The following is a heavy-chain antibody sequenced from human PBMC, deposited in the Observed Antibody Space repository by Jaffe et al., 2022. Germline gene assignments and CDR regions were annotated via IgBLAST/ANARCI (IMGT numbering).Heavy chain of an antibody. V-gene: IGHV2-5*01. CDR3: AHGKRPLALRFLEWLCPDY. Sequence: QITLKESGPTLVKPTQTLTLTCTFSGFSLSTIGVGVGWIRQPPGKALEWLALIYWNDDKHYSPSLKSRLIITKDTSKSQVVLTMTNMDPVDTATYYCAHGKRPLALRFLEWLCPDYWGQGTLVTVSS. CDR2: IYWNDDK. J-gene: IGHJ4*02. D-gene: IGHD3-3*01. CDR1: GFSLSTIGVG.